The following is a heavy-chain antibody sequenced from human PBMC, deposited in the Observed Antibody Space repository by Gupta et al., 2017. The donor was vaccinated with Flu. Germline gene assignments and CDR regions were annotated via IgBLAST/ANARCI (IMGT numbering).Heavy chain of an antibody. J-gene: IGHJ6*02. V-gene: IGHV4-59*09. Sequence: NYSPALNSRVSMSLDTSKKQFSLKMSSVTAADTAVYYCARGARRSWPAETYYGMDVWGQGTTVTVSS. CDR3: ARGARRSWPAETYYGMDV.